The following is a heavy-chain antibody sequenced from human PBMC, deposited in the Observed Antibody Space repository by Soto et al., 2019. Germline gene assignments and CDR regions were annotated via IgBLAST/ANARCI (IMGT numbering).Heavy chain of an antibody. J-gene: IGHJ4*02. Sequence: PGWSLRLSCAGSGFTFRIYPMSWVRQAPEKGLEWVSSIGVSGGTTYYADSVKGRFTISRDNSQNTLYLEMNSLRAEDTAVYYCAKDWGTLDYWGQGALVTVSS. V-gene: IGHV3-23*01. CDR2: IGVSGGTT. CDR3: AKDWGTLDY. D-gene: IGHD7-27*01. CDR1: GFTFRIYP.